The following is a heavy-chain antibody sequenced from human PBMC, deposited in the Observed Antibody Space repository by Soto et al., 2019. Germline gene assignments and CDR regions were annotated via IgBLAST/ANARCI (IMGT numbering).Heavy chain of an antibody. Sequence: PGGSLRLSCAGSGFTPTTTPLSWVRQPPGKGLGWVTTISGTASRTYYVDSVKGRFFISRDNSKNTVTLQMNNLTVDDTAVYYCATSFRYFDNWGQGTRVTVSS. J-gene: IGHJ4*02. V-gene: IGHV3-23*01. CDR3: ATSFRYFDN. CDR2: ISGTASRT. D-gene: IGHD3-9*01. CDR1: GFTPTTTP.